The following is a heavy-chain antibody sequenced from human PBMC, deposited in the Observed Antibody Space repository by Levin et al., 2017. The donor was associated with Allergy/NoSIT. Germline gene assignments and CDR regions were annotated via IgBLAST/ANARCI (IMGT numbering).Heavy chain of an antibody. V-gene: IGHV4-34*01. CDR2: INHSGST. D-gene: IGHD3-16*01. J-gene: IGHJ3*02. CDR1: GGSFSGSY. Sequence: SQTLSLTCAVYGGSFSGSYWSWIRQPPGKGPEWIGEINHSGSTNYNPSLKSRVTISLDTSKNQFSLKLTSVTAADTAVYFCARYGGGWRSTRLHAFDIWGQGTMVTVSS. CDR3: ARYGGGWRSTRLHAFDI.